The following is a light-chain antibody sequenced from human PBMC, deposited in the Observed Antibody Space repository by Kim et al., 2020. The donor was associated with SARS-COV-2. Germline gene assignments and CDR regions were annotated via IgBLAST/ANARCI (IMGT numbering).Light chain of an antibody. V-gene: IGLV3-19*01. CDR2: GKN. CDR1: SLRSYY. Sequence: VALGQTVRIKCQGDSLRSYYATWYQQKPGQAPILVIYGKNNRPSGIPDRFSGSSSGNTASLTITGTQAGDEAVYYCNSRDSNDNVVFGGGTQLTVL. J-gene: IGLJ2*01. CDR3: NSRDSNDNVV.